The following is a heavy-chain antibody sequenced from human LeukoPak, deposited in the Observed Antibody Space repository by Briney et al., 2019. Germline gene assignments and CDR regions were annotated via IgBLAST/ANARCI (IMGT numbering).Heavy chain of an antibody. CDR3: ARQRARKGFYGMDV. CDR2: INHSGST. Sequence: SETLSLTCAVYGGSFSGYYWSWIRQPPGKGLEWIGEINHSGSTNYNPSLKSRVTISVDTSKNQFSLKLSSVTAADTAVYYCARQRARKGFYGMDVWGQGTTVTVSS. J-gene: IGHJ6*02. D-gene: IGHD2-15*01. CDR1: GGSFSGYY. V-gene: IGHV4-34*01.